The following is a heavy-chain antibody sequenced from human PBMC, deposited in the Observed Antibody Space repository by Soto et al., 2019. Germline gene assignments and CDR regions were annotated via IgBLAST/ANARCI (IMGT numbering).Heavy chain of an antibody. V-gene: IGHV3-30*03. D-gene: IGHD6-13*01. Sequence: QVQMVESGGGVVQPGRSLRLSCAASRFTFSRYGMHWVRQAPGKGLEWVAVISDDGSNKYYADSVKGRFTISRDNSMNTLFLQMNSLRAEDTAVYYCARDLYRKRQLNYYYFYGLDVWGQGTTVTVSS. J-gene: IGHJ6*02. CDR1: RFTFSRYG. CDR2: ISDDGSNK. CDR3: ARDLYRKRQLNYYYFYGLDV.